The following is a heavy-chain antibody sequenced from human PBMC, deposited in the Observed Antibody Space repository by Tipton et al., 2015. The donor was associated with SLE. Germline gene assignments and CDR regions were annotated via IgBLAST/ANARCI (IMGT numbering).Heavy chain of an antibody. CDR2: IYSDGRT. CDR3: ARDLMDVWDY. D-gene: IGHD2-8*01. V-gene: IGHV3-66*02. J-gene: IGHJ4*02. Sequence: SLRLSCSASGLDVSSNFMSWARQVPGKGLEWVSVIYSDGRTYYADSVKGRIAISRDNSKNTLYLQMNSLRAEDTAVYYCARDLMDVWDYWGQGTLVTVSS. CDR1: GLDVSSNF.